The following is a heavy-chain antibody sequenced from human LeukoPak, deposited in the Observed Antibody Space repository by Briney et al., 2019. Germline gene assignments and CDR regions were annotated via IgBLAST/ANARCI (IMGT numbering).Heavy chain of an antibody. J-gene: IGHJ4*02. CDR1: GGSISSYY. V-gene: IGHV4-59*01. D-gene: IGHD6-13*01. Sequence: SETLSLTCTVSGGSISSYYWSWIRQPPGKGLEWIGYIYYSGSTNYNPSLKSRVAISVDTSKNQFSLKLSSVTAADTAVYYCASFSIAAAVYFDYWGQGTLVTISS. CDR2: IYYSGST. CDR3: ASFSIAAAVYFDY.